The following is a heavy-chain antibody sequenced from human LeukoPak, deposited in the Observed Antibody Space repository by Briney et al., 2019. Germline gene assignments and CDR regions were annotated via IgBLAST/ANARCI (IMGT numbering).Heavy chain of an antibody. CDR3: ASGPTGFA. J-gene: IGHJ5*02. CDR1: GFTFGSYS. V-gene: IGHV3-21*01. D-gene: IGHD1-14*01. CDR2: ISSSSNYI. Sequence: GGSLRLSCAASGFTFGSYSMNWVRQAPGKGLEWVSSISSSSNYIYYADSVKGRFTISRDNAKNSLYLQMNSLRAEDTAVYFCASGPTGFAWGQGTLVTVSS.